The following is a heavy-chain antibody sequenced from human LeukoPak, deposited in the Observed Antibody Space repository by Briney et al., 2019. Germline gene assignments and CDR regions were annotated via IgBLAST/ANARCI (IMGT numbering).Heavy chain of an antibody. CDR1: GGSISSGDYY. CDR2: IYYSGST. J-gene: IGHJ4*02. V-gene: IGHV4-30-4*01. Sequence: SQTLSLTCTVSGGSISSGDYYWSWIRQPPGKGLEWIGYIYYSGSTHYNPSLKSRVTISVDTSKNQFSLKLTSVTAADTAMYYCARRSPNSGWPDWGQGTLVIVSS. CDR3: ARRSPNSGWPD. D-gene: IGHD1-26*01.